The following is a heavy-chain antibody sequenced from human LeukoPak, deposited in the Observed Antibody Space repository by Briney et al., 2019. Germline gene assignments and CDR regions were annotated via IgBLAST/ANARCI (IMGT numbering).Heavy chain of an antibody. Sequence: GGSLRLSCAASGFTFSSYGMHWVRQAPGKGLEWVAVISYDGSNKYYADSVKGRFTISRDNSKNTLYLQMNSLRVEDTAVYYCAKISVTGSYYNPFDYWGQGTLVTVSS. CDR3: AKISVTGSYYNPFDY. J-gene: IGHJ4*02. V-gene: IGHV3-30*18. D-gene: IGHD3-10*01. CDR2: ISYDGSNK. CDR1: GFTFSSYG.